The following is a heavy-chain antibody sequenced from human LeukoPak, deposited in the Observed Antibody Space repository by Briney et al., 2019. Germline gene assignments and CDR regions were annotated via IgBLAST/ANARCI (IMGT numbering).Heavy chain of an antibody. CDR1: GGSISSYY. CDR3: ARVLSGYSYGSFDY. J-gene: IGHJ4*02. CDR2: IYYSGST. V-gene: IGHV4-59*01. Sequence: KPSETLSLTCTVSGGSISSYYWSWIRQPPGKGLEWIGYIYYSGSTNYNPSLKSRVTISVDTSKNQFSLKLSSVTAADTAVYYCARVLSGYSYGSFDYWGQGTLVTVSS. D-gene: IGHD5-18*01.